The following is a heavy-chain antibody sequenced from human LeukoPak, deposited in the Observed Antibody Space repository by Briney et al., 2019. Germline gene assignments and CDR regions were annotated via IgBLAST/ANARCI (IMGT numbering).Heavy chain of an antibody. Sequence: GGSLRLSCAASGFTLSSYWMTWVRQSPGKGLEWVAIIKPDGSDKYYVDSVKGRFTVSRDNAKNSLYLQMSSLRVEDTAVYYCARGGHRQKEFWGQGTLVTVS. CDR1: GFTLSSYW. V-gene: IGHV3-7*01. CDR2: IKPDGSDK. CDR3: ARGGHRQKEF. D-gene: IGHD3-10*01. J-gene: IGHJ4*02.